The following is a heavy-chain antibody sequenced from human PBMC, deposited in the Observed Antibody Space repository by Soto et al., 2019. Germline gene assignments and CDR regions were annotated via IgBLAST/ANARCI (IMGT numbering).Heavy chain of an antibody. CDR2: IYYSGST. D-gene: IGHD3-3*01. V-gene: IGHV4-39*01. Sequence: SETLSLTCTVSGGSISSSSYYWGWIRQPPGKGLEWIGSIYYSGSTYYNPSLKSRVTISVDTSKNQFSLKLSSVTAADTAVYYCARRRDYDFWSGKTGGYDYWGQGTLVTVSS. CDR1: GGSISSSSYY. J-gene: IGHJ4*02. CDR3: ARRRDYDFWSGKTGGYDY.